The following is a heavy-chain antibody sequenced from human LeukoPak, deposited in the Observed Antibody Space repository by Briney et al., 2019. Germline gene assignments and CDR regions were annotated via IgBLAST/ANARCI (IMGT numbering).Heavy chain of an antibody. CDR2: ISGSGGST. Sequence: QPGGSLRLSCAASGSTFSNYAMSWVRQAPGKGLEWASAISGSGGSTYYADSVKGRFTISRDNSKNTLCLQMNSLRAEDTAVYYCAKDGEYCSSTSCSLDYWGQGTLVTVSS. D-gene: IGHD2-2*01. V-gene: IGHV3-23*01. CDR1: GSTFSNYA. J-gene: IGHJ4*02. CDR3: AKDGEYCSSTSCSLDY.